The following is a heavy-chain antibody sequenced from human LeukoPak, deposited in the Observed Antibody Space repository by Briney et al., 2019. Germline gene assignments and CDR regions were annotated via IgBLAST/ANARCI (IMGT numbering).Heavy chain of an antibody. Sequence: GASVKVSCKASGYTFTGYYMHWVRPAPGQGLEWMGRINPNSGGTNYAQKFQGRVTMIRDTSISTAYMELSRVRSDDAAVYYCARAGAEYYYGSGSYVDWGQGTLVTVSS. CDR1: GYTFTGYY. CDR2: INPNSGGT. J-gene: IGHJ4*02. CDR3: ARAGAEYYYGSGSYVD. V-gene: IGHV1-2*06. D-gene: IGHD3-10*01.